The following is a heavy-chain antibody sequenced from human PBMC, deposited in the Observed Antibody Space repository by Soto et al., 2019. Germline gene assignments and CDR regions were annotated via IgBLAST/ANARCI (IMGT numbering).Heavy chain of an antibody. CDR2: IFSNDEK. CDR3: ARIPEGGSYYDILTGYWYFDL. CDR1: GFSLSNARMG. V-gene: IGHV2-26*01. Sequence: SGPTLVNPTETLTLTWTVSGFSLSNARMGVSWIRQPTGKALEWLAHIFSNDEKSYSTSLKSRLTISKDTSKSQVVLTMTNMDAVDTATYYCARIPEGGSYYDILTGYWYFDLWGRGTLVTVSS. J-gene: IGHJ2*01. D-gene: IGHD3-9*01.